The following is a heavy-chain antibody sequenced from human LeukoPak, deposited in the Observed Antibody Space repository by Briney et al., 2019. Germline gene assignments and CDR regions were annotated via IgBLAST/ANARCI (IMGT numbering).Heavy chain of an antibody. Sequence: GGSLRLSCAASGFTFSSYWMSWVRQAPGKGLEWVANINQDGGEKYYVDSVKGRFTISRDNAKNSLYLQMNCLRAEDTAVYYCASIVVVIGTRSFDYWGQGSLVSVFS. CDR2: INQDGGEK. V-gene: IGHV3-7*01. CDR1: GFTFSSYW. CDR3: ASIVVVIGTRSFDY. D-gene: IGHD2-15*01. J-gene: IGHJ4*02.